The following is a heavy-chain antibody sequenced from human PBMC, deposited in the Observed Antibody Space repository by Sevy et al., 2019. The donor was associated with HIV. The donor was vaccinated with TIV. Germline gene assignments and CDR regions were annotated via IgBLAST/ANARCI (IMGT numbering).Heavy chain of an antibody. D-gene: IGHD1-1*01. V-gene: IGHV5-51*01. CDR1: GYSFATYW. J-gene: IGHJ6*02. CDR3: ARGARGTLPSFYYYPLNV. CDR2: IYPDDSDT. Sequence: GESLKISCKGSGYSFATYWIAWVRQMPGKGLEWMGIIYPDDSDTRSSPSFQGQVTISADKSISTAYLQWSTLKAYDTAKYYCARGARGTLPSFYYYPLNVWGQGTTVTVSS.